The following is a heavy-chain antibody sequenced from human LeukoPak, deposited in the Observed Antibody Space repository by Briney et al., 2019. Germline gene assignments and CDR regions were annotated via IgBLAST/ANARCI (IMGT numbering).Heavy chain of an antibody. V-gene: IGHV1-2*02. J-gene: IGHJ5*01. D-gene: IGHD6-19*01. Sequence: ASVKVSCKASGYTFIDYYMHWVRQASGQGLEWMGWINPNSGATNYAQKFQDRVTMTRDTSISTAYMELSSLTSDDTAIYYCARDLYISGWFDYWGQGTLVTVSS. CDR3: ARDLYISGWFDY. CDR1: GYTFIDYY. CDR2: INPNSGAT.